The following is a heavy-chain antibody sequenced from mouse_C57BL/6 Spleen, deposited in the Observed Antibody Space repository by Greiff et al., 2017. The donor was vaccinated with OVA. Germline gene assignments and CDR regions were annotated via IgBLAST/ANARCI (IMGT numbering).Heavy chain of an antibody. J-gene: IGHJ1*03. D-gene: IGHD1-1*01. CDR1: GYTFTSYW. CDR3: ARERYYGSSISYWYFDV. Sequence: VQLQQPGAELVRPGSSVKLSCKASGYTFTSYWMDWVKQRPGQGLEWIGNIYPSDSETHYNQKFKDKATLTVEKSSSTAYMQLSSLTSEDSAVYYCARERYYGSSISYWYFDVWGTGTTVTVSS. CDR2: IYPSDSET. V-gene: IGHV1-61*01.